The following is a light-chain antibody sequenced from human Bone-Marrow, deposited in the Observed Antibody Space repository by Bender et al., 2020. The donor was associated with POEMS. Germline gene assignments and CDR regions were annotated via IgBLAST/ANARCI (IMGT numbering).Light chain of an antibody. V-gene: IGLV2-14*01. CDR1: SSDVGGYNY. J-gene: IGLJ1*01. Sequence: QSALTQPASVSGSPGQSITISCTGTSSDVGGYNYVSWYQKHPGKAPKLIIYEVSNRPSGISNRFSGSKSGNTASLTISGLQAEDEADYFCSSYTISITYVFGTGTKVTVL. CDR2: EVS. CDR3: SSYTISITYV.